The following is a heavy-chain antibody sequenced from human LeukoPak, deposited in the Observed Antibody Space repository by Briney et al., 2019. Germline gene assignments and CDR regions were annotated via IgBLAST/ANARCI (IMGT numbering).Heavy chain of an antibody. J-gene: IGHJ5*02. V-gene: IGHV3-48*03. CDR2: ISSSGSTI. CDR1: GFTFSSYE. D-gene: IGHD3-10*01. Sequence: GGSLRLSCAASGFTFSSYEMNWVRQAPGKGLEWVSYISSSGSTIYYADSVKGRFTISRDNAKNSLYLQMNSLRAEDTAVYYCARDLGYYGSGSPYNWFDPWGQGTLVTVSS. CDR3: ARDLGYYGSGSPYNWFDP.